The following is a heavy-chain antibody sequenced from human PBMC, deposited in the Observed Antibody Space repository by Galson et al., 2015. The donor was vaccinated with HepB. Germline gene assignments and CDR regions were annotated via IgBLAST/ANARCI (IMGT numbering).Heavy chain of an antibody. CDR1: GFTFSSYA. D-gene: IGHD3-10*01. CDR3: AKELWFGAFYYYGMNV. J-gene: IGHJ6*02. Sequence: SLRLSCAVSGFTFSSYAMHWVRQAPGKGLEWVAVISYDESIKYYADSVKGRFTISRDISKNTLYLQINSLRAEDTALYYCAKELWFGAFYYYGMNVWDRGTTVTVS. V-gene: IGHV3-30*04. CDR2: ISYDESIK.